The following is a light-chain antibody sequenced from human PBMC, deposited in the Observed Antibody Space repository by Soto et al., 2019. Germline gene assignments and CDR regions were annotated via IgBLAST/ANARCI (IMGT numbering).Light chain of an antibody. CDR2: EVS. V-gene: IGLV2-23*02. Sequence: QSVLTQPASVSGSPGQSITISCTGTSSDVGSDNLVSWYQQHPGKAPKFIIYEVSQRPAGVSYRFSGSKSGNTAYLTISGLQAEDEADYYCCSYAGSITYFFGTGTKLTVL. CDR3: CSYAGSITYF. CDR1: SSDVGSDNL. J-gene: IGLJ1*01.